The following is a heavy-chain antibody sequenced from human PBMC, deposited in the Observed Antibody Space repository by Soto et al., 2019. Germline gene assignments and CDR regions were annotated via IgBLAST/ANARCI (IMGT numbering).Heavy chain of an antibody. CDR3: ARGYANYDFWSGFNWFDP. CDR2: IIPIFGTA. V-gene: IGHV1-69*06. D-gene: IGHD3-3*01. J-gene: IGHJ5*02. Sequence: PVKVSCRASGGTFSSYAISWVLQAPGQGLEWMGGIIPIFGTANYAQKFQGRVTITADKSTSTAYMELSSLRSEDTAVYYCARGYANYDFWSGFNWFDPWGQGTLVTVSS. CDR1: GGTFSSYA.